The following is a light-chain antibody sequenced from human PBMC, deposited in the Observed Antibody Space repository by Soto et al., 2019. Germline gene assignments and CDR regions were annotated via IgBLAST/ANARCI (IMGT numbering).Light chain of an antibody. V-gene: IGKV1-39*01. Sequence: DIQMTQSPSSLSASVGDRVTITCRASQSISYYLNWYQQKQGRAPRLLIYSTSTLQSGVPSKFSGSASGTDFTLTISSLQPEDFATYYCQQSYSTPWTFGQGTNGDIK. J-gene: IGKJ1*01. CDR3: QQSYSTPWT. CDR1: QSISYY. CDR2: STS.